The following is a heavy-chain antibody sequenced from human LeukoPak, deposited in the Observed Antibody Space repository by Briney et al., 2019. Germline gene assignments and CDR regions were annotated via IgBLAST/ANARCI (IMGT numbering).Heavy chain of an antibody. D-gene: IGHD2-15*01. Sequence: GGSLRLSCAASGFTFNSYGMHWVRQAPGKGLEWVAFIRYDGTNTYYADSVKGRFTISRDDAKNPLFLQMNSLRAEDTAVYYCSKESTEDRPGPRGQGNLVNVSP. J-gene: IGHJ5*02. CDR2: IRYDGTNT. CDR3: SKESTEDRPGP. CDR1: GFTFNSYG. V-gene: IGHV3-30*02.